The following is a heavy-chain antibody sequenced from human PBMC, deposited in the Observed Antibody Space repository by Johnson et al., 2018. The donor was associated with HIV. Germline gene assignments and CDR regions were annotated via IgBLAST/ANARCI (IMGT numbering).Heavy chain of an antibody. V-gene: IGHV3-30-3*01. Sequence: QVQLVESGGGVVQPGRSLRLSCAASGFTFSNYAIHWVRQAPGKGLEWVAVISYDGSNKYYADSVKGRFTISRDNAKNSLYLQMNSLRAEDTAVYYCARDWGPRLDYYDSSGYYWAFDIWGQGTMVTVYS. D-gene: IGHD3-22*01. CDR2: ISYDGSNK. CDR3: ARDWGPRLDYYDSSGYYWAFDI. CDR1: GFTFSNYA. J-gene: IGHJ3*02.